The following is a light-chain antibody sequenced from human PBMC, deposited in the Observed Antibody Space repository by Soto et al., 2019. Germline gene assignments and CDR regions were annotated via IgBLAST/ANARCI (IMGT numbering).Light chain of an antibody. CDR3: QQYANSIT. J-gene: IGKJ4*01. Sequence: EIVLTQSPGTLSLSPGERATLSCRASQSVSSSFLAWYQQTPGQAPRLLIYGSSSRATGIPDRFSGSGSGTDFTLTISRLDPADFAVYYCQQYANSITFGGGTKVEIK. CDR2: GSS. CDR1: QSVSSSF. V-gene: IGKV3-20*01.